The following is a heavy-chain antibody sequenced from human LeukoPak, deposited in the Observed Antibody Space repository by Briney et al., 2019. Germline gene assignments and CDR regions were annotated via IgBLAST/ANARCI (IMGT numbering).Heavy chain of an antibody. CDR1: GYTLTEFF. CDR3: ATRSPSYYGGYYYYYMDV. J-gene: IGHJ6*03. D-gene: IGHD1-26*01. Sequence: GASRKVSCKVSGYTLTEFFIHWGGQAPGKRLEWMGGFDSEDGETIYAQKFQGRVTMTEDTSTDTAYMELSSLRSEDTAVYYCATRSPSYYGGYYYYYMDVWGKGTTVTVSS. V-gene: IGHV1-24*01. CDR2: FDSEDGET.